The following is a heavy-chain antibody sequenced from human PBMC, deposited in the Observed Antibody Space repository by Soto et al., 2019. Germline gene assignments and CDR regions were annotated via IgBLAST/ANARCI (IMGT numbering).Heavy chain of an antibody. CDR1: GFTFSSYG. J-gene: IGHJ6*02. CDR2: IWYDGSNK. Sequence: QVQLVESGGGVVQPGRSLRLSCAASGFTFSSYGMHWVRQAPGKGLERVAVIWYDGSNKYYADSVKGRFTISRDNSKNTLYLQMNSLRAEDTAVYYCARAAKNYYDSSGYYPPYYYYGMDVWGQGTTVTVSS. V-gene: IGHV3-33*01. D-gene: IGHD3-22*01. CDR3: ARAAKNYYDSSGYYPPYYYYGMDV.